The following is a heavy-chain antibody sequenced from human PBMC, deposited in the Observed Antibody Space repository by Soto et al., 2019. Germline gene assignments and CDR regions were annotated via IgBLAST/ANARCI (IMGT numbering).Heavy chain of an antibody. V-gene: IGHV3-48*02. CDR2: ISGSSSTI. J-gene: IGHJ4*02. D-gene: IGHD3-22*01. Sequence: EVQLVESGGGLVQPGGSLRLSCAASGFSFSVYSMNWVRQAPGKGLEWVSYISGSSSTIYYADSMKGRFTISRDNAKNSLYLQLSSLRDEDTAIYYCARESSGYPDSWGQGTLVTVSS. CDR1: GFSFSVYS. CDR3: ARESSGYPDS.